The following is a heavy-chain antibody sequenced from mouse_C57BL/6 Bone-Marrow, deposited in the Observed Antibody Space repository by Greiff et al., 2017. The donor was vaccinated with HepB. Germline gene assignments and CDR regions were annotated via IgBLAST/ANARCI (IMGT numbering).Heavy chain of an antibody. D-gene: IGHD2-13*01. CDR2: INYDGSST. CDR3: ARDRGLLPGAMDY. V-gene: IGHV5-16*01. Sequence: EVHLVESEGGLVQPGSSMKLSCTASGFTFSDYYMAWVRQVPEKGLEWVANINYDGSSTYYLDSLKSRFIISRDNAKNILYLQMSSLKSEDTATYYCARDRGLLPGAMDYWGQGTSVTVSS. CDR1: GFTFSDYY. J-gene: IGHJ4*01.